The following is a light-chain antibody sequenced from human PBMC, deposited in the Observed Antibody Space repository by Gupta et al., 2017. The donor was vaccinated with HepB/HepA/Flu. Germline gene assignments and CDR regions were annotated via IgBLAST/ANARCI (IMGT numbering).Light chain of an antibody. V-gene: IGKV1-39*01. CDR1: QNNHTF. Sequence: DIQMTQSPSSLSVSVGHRVTITCPTSQNNHTFLNWYQQRPGKAPKLLIYLASTLQSGVPSTFNGRGSGTDFTLSISSLQPEDFGTYYCQQSFEIPFTFGQGTKLEIK. J-gene: IGKJ2*01. CDR2: LAS. CDR3: QQSFEIPFT.